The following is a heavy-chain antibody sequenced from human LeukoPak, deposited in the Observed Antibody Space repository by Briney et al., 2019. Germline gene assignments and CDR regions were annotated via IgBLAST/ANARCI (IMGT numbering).Heavy chain of an antibody. V-gene: IGHV1-46*01. D-gene: IGHD3-16*01. CDR1: GCIFTNYY. CDR3: ARDDDGGSDAFDI. Sequence: ASVKVSCKASGCIFTNYYMHWVRQAPGQGLEWMGIISPSGGTRSYAQKFQGRVTMTRDTSTSTVYLEPSSLRSEDTGVYYCARDDDGGSDAFDIWGQGTMVTVSS. J-gene: IGHJ3*02. CDR2: ISPSGGTR.